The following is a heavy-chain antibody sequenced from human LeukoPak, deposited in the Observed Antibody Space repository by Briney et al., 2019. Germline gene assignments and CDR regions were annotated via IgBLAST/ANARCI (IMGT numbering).Heavy chain of an antibody. CDR2: ISGSGGST. J-gene: IGHJ4*02. D-gene: IGHD3-9*01. V-gene: IGHV3-23*01. CDR3: AKGESNYDILSGFDY. CDR1: GFTFTTYA. Sequence: GGSLRLSCAASGFTFTTYAMSWVRQAPGQGLEWVSGISGSGGSTYYAGSVKGRLTISRDNSKNTLYLQMNSLIVEDTAIYYCAKGESNYDILSGFDYWGQGTLVTVSS.